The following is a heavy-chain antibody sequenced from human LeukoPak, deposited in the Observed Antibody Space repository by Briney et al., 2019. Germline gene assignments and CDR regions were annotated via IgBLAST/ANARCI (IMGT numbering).Heavy chain of an antibody. V-gene: IGHV3-53*04. CDR2: IYSGGST. D-gene: IGHD4-17*01. CDR3: ATIGGDYVSFDN. CDR1: EFTVSSNY. Sequence: GGSLRLSCAASEFTVSSNYMSWVRQAPGKGLEWVSVIYSGGSTYYADSVKGRFTISRHNTKNTLYLQMNSLRGEDTAVYYCATIGGDYVSFDNWGQGTLVTVTS. J-gene: IGHJ4*02.